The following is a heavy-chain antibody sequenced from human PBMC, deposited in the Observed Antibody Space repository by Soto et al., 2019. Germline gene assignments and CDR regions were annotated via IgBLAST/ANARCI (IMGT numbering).Heavy chain of an antibody. V-gene: IGHV4-39*01. CDR3: ARHSCYSAVFSGSPYYFDY. D-gene: IGHD2-21*01. Sequence: QVQLQASGPGLLKPSATLSLNCTVSWDPLNSNTYYWTWFRLPPAKGLEWIGSVDYRGATYYNPSLKSRVTVSIDTYTNQFSLQWRSVTAADTSVYYCARHSCYSAVFSGSPYYFDYWGQGALVTVSS. CDR1: WDPLNSNTYY. J-gene: IGHJ4*02. CDR2: VDYRGAT.